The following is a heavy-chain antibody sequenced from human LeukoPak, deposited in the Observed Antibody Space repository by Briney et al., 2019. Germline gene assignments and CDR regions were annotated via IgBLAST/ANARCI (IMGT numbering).Heavy chain of an antibody. J-gene: IGHJ4*02. CDR3: ARGYSASEH. CDR2: IDPYTGDT. Sequence: ASVKVSCKASGYTFVGYYLHWVRQAPGQGLEWMAWIDPYTGDTHCAQKFQGRITVTRDTSVSTTYMELSWLTSDDTARYYCARGYSASEHWGQGTLVTVSS. V-gene: IGHV1-2*02. CDR1: GYTFVGYY. D-gene: IGHD5-12*01.